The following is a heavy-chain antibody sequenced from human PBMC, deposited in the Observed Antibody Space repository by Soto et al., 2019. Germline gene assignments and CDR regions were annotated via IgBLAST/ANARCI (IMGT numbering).Heavy chain of an antibody. D-gene: IGHD4-17*01. J-gene: IGHJ6*02. CDR3: ATNATSYGGNSGPFSLYYGMDV. Sequence: ASVKVSCKASGYTFTGYYMRWVRQAPGQGLEWMGWINPNSGGTNYAQKFQGWVTMTTDTSISTAYMELSRLRSDDTAVYYCATNATSYGGNSGPFSLYYGMDVWGQGTKVTVYS. V-gene: IGHV1-2*04. CDR2: INPNSGGT. CDR1: GYTFTGYY.